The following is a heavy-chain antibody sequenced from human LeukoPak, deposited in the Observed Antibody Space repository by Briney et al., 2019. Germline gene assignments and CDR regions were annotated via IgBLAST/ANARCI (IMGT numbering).Heavy chain of an antibody. CDR1: GGSISSSSYY. D-gene: IGHD2-21*01. J-gene: IGHJ4*02. CDR3: TRDLAGHFGGFYFDY. CDR2: IYYSGST. Sequence: SETLSLTCTVSGGSISSSSYYWGCIRQPPGKGLEWIGIIYYSGSTYYNPSLKSRVTISVDTSKNQFSLKLSSVTAADTAVYYCTRDLAGHFGGFYFDYWGQGTLVTVSS. V-gene: IGHV4-39*07.